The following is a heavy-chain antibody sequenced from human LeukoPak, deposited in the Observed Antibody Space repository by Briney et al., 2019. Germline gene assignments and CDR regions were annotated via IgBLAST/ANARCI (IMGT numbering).Heavy chain of an antibody. J-gene: IGHJ4*02. CDR1: GGSISSGGYY. CDR3: ARVGGITMVRGVTRYYFDY. D-gene: IGHD3-10*01. CDR2: IYYSGST. V-gene: IGHV4-31*03. Sequence: SSQTLSLTCTVSGGSISSGGYYWSWIRQHPGKGLEWIVYIYYSGSTYYNPSLKSRVTISVDTSKNQFSLKLSSVTAADTAVYYCARVGGITMVRGVTRYYFDYWGQGTLVTVSS.